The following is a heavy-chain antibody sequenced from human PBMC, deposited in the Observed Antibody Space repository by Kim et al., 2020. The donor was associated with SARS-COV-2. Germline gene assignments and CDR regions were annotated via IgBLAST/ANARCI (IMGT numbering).Heavy chain of an antibody. V-gene: IGHV3-30*02. D-gene: IGHD2-8*02. Sequence: YADAVKGRFTISRDKSKSTLYLQMNSLTPEDTAEYYCAKDRSATWSLDYWGQGTLVTVSS. J-gene: IGHJ4*02. CDR3: AKDRSATWSLDY.